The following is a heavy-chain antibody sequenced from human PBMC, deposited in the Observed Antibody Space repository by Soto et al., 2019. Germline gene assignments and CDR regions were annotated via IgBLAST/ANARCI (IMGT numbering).Heavy chain of an antibody. J-gene: IGHJ5*02. CDR3: ARVFVLGYCSSTSCYSGWFDP. CDR1: GHTFTSYA. CDR2: INAGNGNT. Sequence: ASVKVSCKASGHTFTSYAMHWVRQAPGQRLEWMGWINAGNGNTKYSQKFQGRVTITRDTSASTAYMELSSLRSEDTAVYYCARVFVLGYCSSTSCYSGWFDPWGQGTLVTVSS. V-gene: IGHV1-3*01. D-gene: IGHD2-2*02.